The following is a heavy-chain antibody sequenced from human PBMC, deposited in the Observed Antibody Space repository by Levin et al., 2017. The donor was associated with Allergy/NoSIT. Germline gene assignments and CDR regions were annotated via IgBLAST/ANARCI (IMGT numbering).Heavy chain of an antibody. CDR3: ASPLSSGWYYFDY. V-gene: IGHV1-69*13. D-gene: IGHD6-19*01. CDR2: IIPIFGTA. CDR1: GGTFSSYA. J-gene: IGHJ4*02. Sequence: GASVKVSCKASGGTFSSYAISWVRQAPGQGLEWMGGIIPIFGTANYAQKFQGRVTITADESTSTAYMELSSLRSEDTAVYYCASPLSSGWYYFDYWGQGTLVTVSS.